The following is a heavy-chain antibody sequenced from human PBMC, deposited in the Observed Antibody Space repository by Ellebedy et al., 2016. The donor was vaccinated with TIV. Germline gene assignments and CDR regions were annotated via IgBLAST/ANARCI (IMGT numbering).Heavy chain of an antibody. J-gene: IGHJ3*02. CDR2: INAGNGNT. CDR1: GYTFTSYA. V-gene: IGHV1-3*01. Sequence: ASVKVSCXASGYTFTSYAMHWVRQAPGQRLEWMGWINAGNGNTKYSQKFQGRVTMTRETSTSTVYMELSSLRSEDTAIYYCARVGGGDAFDIWGQGTMVTVSS. CDR3: ARVGGGDAFDI. D-gene: IGHD3-10*01.